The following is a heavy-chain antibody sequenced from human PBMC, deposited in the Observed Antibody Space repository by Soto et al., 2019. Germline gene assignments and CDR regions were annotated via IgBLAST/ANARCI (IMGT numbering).Heavy chain of an antibody. CDR1: RGTFNRYA. J-gene: IGHJ4*02. Sequence: QVQLVQSGAEVKKPGSSVKVSCLASRGTFNRYAINWVRQAPGHGLEWLGALVPQFGTPNYAQKFQDRVTIFADESTKTTSMELRGLTSDDTAVYYCARQNRDTPMVPFDVWCQGTLVTVSS. CDR2: LVPQFGTP. CDR3: ARQNRDTPMVPFDV. D-gene: IGHD5-18*01. V-gene: IGHV1-69*01.